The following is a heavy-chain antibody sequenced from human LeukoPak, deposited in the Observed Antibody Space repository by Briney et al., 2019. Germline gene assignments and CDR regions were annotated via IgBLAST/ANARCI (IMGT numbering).Heavy chain of an antibody. D-gene: IGHD2-2*01. V-gene: IGHV1-18*01. CDR1: GYTFTSYG. J-gene: IGHJ4*02. Sequence: ASVKVSCKASGYTFTSYGISWVRQAPGQGLEWMGWISAYNGNTNYAQKLQGRVTMTTDTSTSTAYMKLRSLRSDDTAVYYCARGYCSSTSCWGFDYWGQGTLVTVSS. CDR2: ISAYNGNT. CDR3: ARGYCSSTSCWGFDY.